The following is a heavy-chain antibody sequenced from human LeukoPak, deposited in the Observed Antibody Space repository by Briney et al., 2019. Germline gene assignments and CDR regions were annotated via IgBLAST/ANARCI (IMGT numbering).Heavy chain of an antibody. CDR1: GFTFSSYG. CDR3: VPRSRGMDV. D-gene: IGHD3-10*01. CDR2: IWYDGSNK. V-gene: IGHV3-33*01. Sequence: GSLRLSCAASGFTFSSYGMHWVRQAPGKGLEWVAVIWYDGSNKYYADSVKGRFTISRDNSKNTLYLQMNSLRAEDTAVYYCVPRSRGMDVWGQGTTVIVSS. J-gene: IGHJ6*02.